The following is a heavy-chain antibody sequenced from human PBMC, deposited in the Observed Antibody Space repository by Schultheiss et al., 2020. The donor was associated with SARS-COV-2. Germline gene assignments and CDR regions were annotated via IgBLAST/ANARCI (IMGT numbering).Heavy chain of an antibody. V-gene: IGHV4-31*03. CDR2: IYYSGST. Sequence: SETLSLTCTVSGGSISSGGYYWSWIRQHPGKGLEWIGYIYYSGSTYYNPSLKSRVTISVDTSKNQFSLQLNSVTAADTAVYYCARLGAVPIGNWFDPWGQGTLVTVSS. CDR3: ARLGAVPIGNWFDP. D-gene: IGHD2-2*01. CDR1: GGSISSGGYY. J-gene: IGHJ5*02.